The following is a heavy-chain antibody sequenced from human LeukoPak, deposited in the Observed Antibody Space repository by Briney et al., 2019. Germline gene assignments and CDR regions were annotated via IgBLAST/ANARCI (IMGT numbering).Heavy chain of an antibody. Sequence: PGGSLRLSCAASGFTFSSYGMHWVRQAPGKGLEWVAVIWYDGSNKYYADSVKGRFTISRDNSKNTLYLQMNSLRAEDTAVYYCAKDRRGCSGGSCYYYYGMDVWGQGTTVTVSS. CDR3: AKDRRGCSGGSCYYYYGMDV. J-gene: IGHJ6*02. CDR2: IWYDGSNK. V-gene: IGHV3-30*02. CDR1: GFTFSSYG. D-gene: IGHD2-15*01.